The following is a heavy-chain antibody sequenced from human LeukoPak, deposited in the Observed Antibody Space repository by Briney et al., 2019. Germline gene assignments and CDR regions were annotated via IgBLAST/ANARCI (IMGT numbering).Heavy chain of an antibody. CDR3: ARDIVVVVAATPGYYGMDV. J-gene: IGHJ6*02. Sequence: SVKVSCKASGGTFSSYAISWVRQAPGQGLEWMGGIIPIFGTANYAQKFQGRITITADESTSTAYMELSSLRSEDTAVYYCARDIVVVVAATPGYYGMDVWGQGTTVTVSS. D-gene: IGHD2-15*01. CDR2: IIPIFGTA. CDR1: GGTFSSYA. V-gene: IGHV1-69*13.